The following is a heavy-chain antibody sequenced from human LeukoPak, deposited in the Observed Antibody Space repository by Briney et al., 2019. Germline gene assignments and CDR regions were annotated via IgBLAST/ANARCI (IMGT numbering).Heavy chain of an antibody. CDR1: GFTFSSYA. J-gene: IGHJ4*02. CDR2: IWYDGSDK. Sequence: GGSLRLSCAASGFTFSSYAMSWVRQAPGKGLEWVAVIWYDGSDKYYVDSVKGRFTISRDNSKNTLYLQMNSLRAEDTAVYYRARDYGIAAAGTGLDYWGQGTLVTVSS. V-gene: IGHV3-33*08. D-gene: IGHD6-13*01. CDR3: ARDYGIAAAGTGLDY.